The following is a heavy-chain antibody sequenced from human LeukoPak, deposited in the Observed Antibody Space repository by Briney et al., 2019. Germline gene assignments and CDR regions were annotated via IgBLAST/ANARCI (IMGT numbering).Heavy chain of an antibody. CDR3: AKDPDCTRGVCYTFFDY. J-gene: IGHJ4*02. Sequence: GRSLRLSCAASGFTFSSYAMHWVRQAPGKGLEWVAGISYDGSNKYYADSVKGRFTISRDNSKNTLYLQMNSLRAEDTAVYYCAKDPDCTRGVCYTFFDYWGQGTLVTVSS. CDR1: GFTFSSYA. V-gene: IGHV3-30*04. CDR2: ISYDGSNK. D-gene: IGHD2-8*02.